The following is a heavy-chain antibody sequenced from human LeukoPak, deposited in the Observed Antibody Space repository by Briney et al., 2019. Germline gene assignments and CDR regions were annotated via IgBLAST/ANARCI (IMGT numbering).Heavy chain of an antibody. CDR1: GYTFTGHY. D-gene: IGHD3-22*01. CDR2: INPKNAAT. CDR3: ARDSKGTYYYDSSGYIRGDY. Sequence: ASVKVSCKASGYTFTGHYIHWVRQATGQGLEWMGWINPKNAATNYAQKLQGRVTMTTDTSTSTAYMELRSLRSDDTAVYYCARDSKGTYYYDSSGYIRGDYWGQGTLVTVSS. J-gene: IGHJ4*02. V-gene: IGHV1-18*04.